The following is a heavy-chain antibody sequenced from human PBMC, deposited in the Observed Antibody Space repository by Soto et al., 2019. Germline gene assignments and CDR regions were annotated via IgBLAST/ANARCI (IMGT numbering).Heavy chain of an antibody. J-gene: IGHJ3*02. V-gene: IGHV4-39*01. CDR3: ARQGYSGSRHPLAFHI. CDR2: IYYSGST. CDR1: GGSIISSSYY. D-gene: IGHD5-12*01. Sequence: DTLSLTCTVSGGSIISSSYYWGWIRQPPGKGLEWIGSIYYSGSTYYNPSLKSRVTISVDTSKNQFSLKLSSVTAADTAVYYCARQGYSGSRHPLAFHIWGQATTVTLS.